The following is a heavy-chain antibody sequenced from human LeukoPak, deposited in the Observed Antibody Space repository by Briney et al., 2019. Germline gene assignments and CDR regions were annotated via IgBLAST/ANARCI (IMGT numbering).Heavy chain of an antibody. Sequence: ASVKVSFKASGGTFSSYAISWVRQAPGQGLEWMGRIIPILGIANYAQKFQGRVTITADKSTSTAYMELSSLRSEDTAVYYCARDDFEYSVHYGMDVWGQGTAVTVSS. CDR2: IIPILGIA. D-gene: IGHD3-9*01. V-gene: IGHV1-69*04. CDR3: ARDDFEYSVHYGMDV. J-gene: IGHJ6*02. CDR1: GGTFSSYA.